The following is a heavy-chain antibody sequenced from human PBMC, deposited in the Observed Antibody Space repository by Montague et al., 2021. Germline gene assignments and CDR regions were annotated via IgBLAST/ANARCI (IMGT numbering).Heavy chain of an antibody. CDR2: IYYSGST. Sequence: SETLSLTCTVSGGSMSSYYWSWIRQPPGKGLEWIGYIYYSGSTNYNPSLKSRVTRAVDTSKNQFSLKLSSVTAPDTAVYYCASYSTRGWPRGAFDIWGQGTMVTVSS. D-gene: IGHD6-13*01. CDR1: GGSMSSYY. J-gene: IGHJ3*02. CDR3: ASYSTRGWPRGAFDI. V-gene: IGHV4-59*01.